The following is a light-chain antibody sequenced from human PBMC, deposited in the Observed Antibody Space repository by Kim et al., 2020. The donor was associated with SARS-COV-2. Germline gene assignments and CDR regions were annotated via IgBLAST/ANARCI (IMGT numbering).Light chain of an antibody. CDR1: SSDVGNYNL. CDR2: EVS. Sequence: QSALTQPTSVSGSPGQSITISCTGSSSDVGNYNLVSWYQQYPGKAPQLIIYEVSQRPAGVSDRFSASKSDNTASLTISVLQAEDEADYYCCSFAGNAIWVFGGGTKLTVL. V-gene: IGLV2-23*02. CDR3: CSFAGNAIWV. J-gene: IGLJ3*02.